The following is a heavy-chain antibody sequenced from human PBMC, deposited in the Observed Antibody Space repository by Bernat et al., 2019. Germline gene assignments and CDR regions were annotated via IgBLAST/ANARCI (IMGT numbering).Heavy chain of an antibody. Sequence: QLQLQESGPGLVKPSETLSLTCTVSGGSISSSSYYWGWIRQPPGKGLEWIGSIYYSGSTYYNPSLKSRVTISVDTSKNQFSLKLSSVTAADTAVYYCARRSLRRYDFWSGYYSWGQGTLVTVSS. D-gene: IGHD3-3*01. CDR3: ARRSLRRYDFWSGYYS. CDR2: IYYSGST. V-gene: IGHV4-39*01. J-gene: IGHJ4*02. CDR1: GGSISSSSYY.